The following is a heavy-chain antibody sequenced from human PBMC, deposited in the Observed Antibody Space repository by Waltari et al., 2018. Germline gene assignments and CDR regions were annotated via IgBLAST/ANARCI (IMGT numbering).Heavy chain of an antibody. CDR1: GFSLSNFG. CDR2: TWSDGSVE. J-gene: IGHJ4*02. V-gene: IGHV3-33*03. D-gene: IGHD3-10*01. Sequence: QVQLVESGGGVVQPGKSLRLACVASGFSLSNFGMPGVRQTPGRGLEWVALTWSDGSVEYYADSVRGRFTVSRDNSKNILYLDMGSLRVDDTATYYCAKDAFGNTYLDYWGQGMLVTVSS. CDR3: AKDAFGNTYLDY.